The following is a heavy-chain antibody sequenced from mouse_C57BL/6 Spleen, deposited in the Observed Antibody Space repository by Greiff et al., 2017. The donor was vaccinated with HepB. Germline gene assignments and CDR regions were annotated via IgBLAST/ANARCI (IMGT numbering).Heavy chain of an antibody. D-gene: IGHD1-1*01. CDR1: GYTFTSYW. CDR3: AREGNGSSYEYFDY. V-gene: IGHV1-50*01. Sequence: QVQLQQPGAELVKPGASVKLSCKASGYTFTSYWMQWVKQRPGQGLEWIGEIDPSDSYTNYNQKFKGKATLTVDTSSSTAYMQHSSLTSEDSAVYYCAREGNGSSYEYFDYWGQGTTLTVSS. CDR2: IDPSDSYT. J-gene: IGHJ2*01.